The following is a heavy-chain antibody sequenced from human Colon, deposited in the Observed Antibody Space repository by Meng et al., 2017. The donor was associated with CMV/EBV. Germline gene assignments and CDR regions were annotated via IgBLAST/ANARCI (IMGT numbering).Heavy chain of an antibody. Sequence: GGSLRLSCAVSGFTFSTYWMSWIRQAPGKGLEWVANIKEDGSETYYAESVKGRFSISRDNTRNSLYLQMNSLRADDTAVYYCARRTLFSSGWNAFDYWGQGTLVTVSS. CDR3: ARRTLFSSGWNAFDY. CDR2: IKEDGSET. J-gene: IGHJ4*02. D-gene: IGHD6-19*01. CDR1: GFTFSTYW. V-gene: IGHV3-7*01.